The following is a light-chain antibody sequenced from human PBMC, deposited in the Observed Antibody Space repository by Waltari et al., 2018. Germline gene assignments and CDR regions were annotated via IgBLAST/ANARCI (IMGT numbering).Light chain of an antibody. Sequence: SVLTQPPSVSGAPGPRVTISCSGSSSNIGAGYDVQWYQQLPGTAPKLLIYGISVRPSGVPNRFSHSKSGASASLAITGLQADDEGHYYCQSYDSSLDSVVFGGGTKLTVL. CDR1: SSNIGAGYD. V-gene: IGLV1-40*01. CDR3: QSYDSSLDSVV. CDR2: GIS. J-gene: IGLJ2*01.